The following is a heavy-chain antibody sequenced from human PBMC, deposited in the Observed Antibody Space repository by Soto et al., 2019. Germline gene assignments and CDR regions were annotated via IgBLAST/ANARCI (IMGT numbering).Heavy chain of an antibody. J-gene: IGHJ4*02. CDR3: ATEDAVGLFDY. CDR2: ISAYNGNT. D-gene: IGHD1-26*01. CDR1: GYTFTSYG. Sequence: QVQLVQSGAEVKKPGASVKVSCKACGYTFTSYGISWVRQAPGQGLAWMGWISAYNGNTNNAQKLQGRVTMTTDTSTSTAYMELRSLRSDDTAGYYCATEDAVGLFDYWGQGTLVTVSS. V-gene: IGHV1-18*01.